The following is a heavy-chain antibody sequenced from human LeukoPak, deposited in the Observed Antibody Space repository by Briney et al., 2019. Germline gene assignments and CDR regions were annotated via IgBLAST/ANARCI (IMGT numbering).Heavy chain of an antibody. CDR1: GFTFSNAW. CDR3: AKSRSPYYGMDV. CDR2: ISGSGGST. V-gene: IGHV3-23*01. J-gene: IGHJ6*02. Sequence: LAGGSLRLSCAASGFTFSNAWMNWVRQAPGKGLEWVSAISGSGGSTYYADSVKGRFTISRDNSKNTLYLQMNSLRAEDTAVYYCAKSRSPYYGMDVWGQGTTVTVSS.